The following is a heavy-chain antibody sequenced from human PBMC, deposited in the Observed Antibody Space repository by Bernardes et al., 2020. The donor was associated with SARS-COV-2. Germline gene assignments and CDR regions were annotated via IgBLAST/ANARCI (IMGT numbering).Heavy chain of an antibody. CDR2: ISGSGGST. V-gene: IGHV3-23*01. D-gene: IGHD3-22*01. Sequence: GGSLRLSCAASGFTFSSYAMSWVRQAPGKGLEWVSAISGSGGSTYYADSVKGRFTISRDNSKNTLYLQMNSLRAEDTAVYYCAKPSLYDSSGYTYYFDYWGQGTLVTVSS. J-gene: IGHJ4*02. CDR1: GFTFSSYA. CDR3: AKPSLYDSSGYTYYFDY.